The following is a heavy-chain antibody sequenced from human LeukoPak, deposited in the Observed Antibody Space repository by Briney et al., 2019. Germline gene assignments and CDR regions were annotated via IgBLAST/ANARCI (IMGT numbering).Heavy chain of an antibody. V-gene: IGHV3-23*01. D-gene: IGHD6-6*01. CDR2: ICFCGDIT. J-gene: IGHJ1*01. Sequence: PGGSLRLSCAASGFTFSNDAMSWVRQAPGKGVEGVSGICFCGDITYHAVSVKGRFTISRDNPKPTLYLQINSLTAEDTPVFFCAKYGGCISSSQYFQHWGQGTLVTVSS. CDR3: AKYGGCISSSQYFQH. CDR1: GFTFSNDA.